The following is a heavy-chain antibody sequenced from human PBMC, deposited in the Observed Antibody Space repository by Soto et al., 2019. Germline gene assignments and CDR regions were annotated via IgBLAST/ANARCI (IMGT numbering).Heavy chain of an antibody. Sequence: QPGGSLRLSCVVSGFTFSEYGMHWVRQAPGKGLEWLAGISHDQTDKYYTDSVKGRFIISRDNSKSTLHLQMNSLRVEDTGVYYCVKDPYSGELAGHLTWFDTWGHGSLVTVYS. CDR2: ISHDQTDK. CDR1: GFTFSEYG. CDR3: VKDPYSGELAGHLTWFDT. D-gene: IGHD1-7*01. V-gene: IGHV3-30*18. J-gene: IGHJ5*01.